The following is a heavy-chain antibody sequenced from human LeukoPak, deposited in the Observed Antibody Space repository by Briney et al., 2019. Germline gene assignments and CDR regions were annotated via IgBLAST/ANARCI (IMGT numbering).Heavy chain of an antibody. CDR1: GGSISSSGYY. Sequence: KPSETLSLTCTVSGGSISSSGYYWGWIRQPPGKGLEWIGSIYYSGSTYHNSSLKSRLTMSVDTSKNQFSLKLRSVTAADTAVYYCARRAKPDSRGYFLVDYWGQGTLVTVSS. J-gene: IGHJ4*02. CDR3: ARRAKPDSRGYFLVDY. D-gene: IGHD3-22*01. V-gene: IGHV4-39*01. CDR2: IYYSGST.